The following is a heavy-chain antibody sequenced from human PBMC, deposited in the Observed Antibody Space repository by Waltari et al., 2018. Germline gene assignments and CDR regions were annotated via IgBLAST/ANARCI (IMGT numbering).Heavy chain of an antibody. J-gene: IGHJ4*02. V-gene: IGHV1-8*01. CDR3: ARGVPPELHDYGDYVDY. CDR1: GYTFTSYD. CDR2: MNPNSGNT. D-gene: IGHD4-17*01. Sequence: QVQLVQSGAEVKKPGASVKVSCKASGYTFTSYDINWVRQATGQGLEWMGWMNPNSGNTGYAQKFQGRVTMTRNTSISTAYMELSSLRSEDTAVYYCARGVPPELHDYGDYVDYWGQGTLVTVSS.